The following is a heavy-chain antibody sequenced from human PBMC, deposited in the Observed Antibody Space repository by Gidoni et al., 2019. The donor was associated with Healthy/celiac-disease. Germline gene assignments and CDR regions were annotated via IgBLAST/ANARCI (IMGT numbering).Heavy chain of an antibody. D-gene: IGHD6-6*01. CDR1: GFTFSSYE. V-gene: IGHV3-48*03. Sequence: EVQLVESGGGLVQPGGSLRISCAASGFTFSSYEMNGVRQAPGKGLEWVSYISSSGSTIYYAASVKGRFTISRDNAKNSLYLLMNSLRAEDTAVYYCARAQQLVPASFDYWGQGTLVTVSS. J-gene: IGHJ4*02. CDR3: ARAQQLVPASFDY. CDR2: ISSSGSTI.